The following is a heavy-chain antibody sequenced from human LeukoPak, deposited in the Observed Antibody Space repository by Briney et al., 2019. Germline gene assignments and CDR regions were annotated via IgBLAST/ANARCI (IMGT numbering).Heavy chain of an antibody. CDR2: IYPGDSDT. Sequence: PGESLKISCKGSGYSFTSYWIGWVRQMPGKGLEWMGIIYPGDSDTRYSPSFQGQVTISADKSISTAYLQWSSLKASDTAMYYCARRARDGYNIYYYGMDVWGQGTTVTVSS. J-gene: IGHJ6*02. D-gene: IGHD5-24*01. V-gene: IGHV5-51*01. CDR3: ARRARDGYNIYYYGMDV. CDR1: GYSFTSYW.